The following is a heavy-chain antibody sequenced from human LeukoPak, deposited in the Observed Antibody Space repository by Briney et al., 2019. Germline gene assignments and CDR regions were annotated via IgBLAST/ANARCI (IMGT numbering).Heavy chain of an antibody. V-gene: IGHV1-2*02. CDR3: AALSPHYKDGYYFDY. Sequence: GASVKVSCKASGYTFTGYYMHWVQQAPGQGLEWMGWINPNSGGTNYAQKFQERVTITRDMSTSTAYMELSSLRSEDTAVYYCAALSPHYKDGYYFDYWGQGTLVTVSS. CDR2: INPNSGGT. D-gene: IGHD1-14*01. J-gene: IGHJ4*02. CDR1: GYTFTGYY.